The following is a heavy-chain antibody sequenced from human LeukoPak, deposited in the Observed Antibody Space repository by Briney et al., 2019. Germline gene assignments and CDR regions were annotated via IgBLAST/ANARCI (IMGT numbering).Heavy chain of an antibody. Sequence: GGSLRLSCAASGFTFSSYEMNWVRQAPGKGLEWVSVIYSGGSTYYADSMKGRFTISRDNSKNTLYLQMNSLRAEDTAAYYCARDRYFDWFRSAVDAFDIWGQGTMVTVSS. CDR1: GFTFSSYE. CDR3: ARDRYFDWFRSAVDAFDI. D-gene: IGHD3-9*01. V-gene: IGHV3-66*01. CDR2: IYSGGST. J-gene: IGHJ3*02.